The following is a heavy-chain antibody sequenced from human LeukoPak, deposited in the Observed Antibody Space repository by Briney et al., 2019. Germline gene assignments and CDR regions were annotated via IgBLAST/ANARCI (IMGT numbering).Heavy chain of an antibody. D-gene: IGHD2-21*01. CDR2: IYYSGST. J-gene: IGHJ5*01. Sequence: KPSETLSFKCTVSGDSINNYYWSWIRQPPGKGLEWIGNIYYSGSTDYNPSLKSRVTLSVNTSKNQFSLTLNYVIAADTAVYYCARVAYGGNWFDPWGQGILVTVSS. CDR1: GDSINNYY. CDR3: ARVAYGGNWFDP. V-gene: IGHV4-59*01.